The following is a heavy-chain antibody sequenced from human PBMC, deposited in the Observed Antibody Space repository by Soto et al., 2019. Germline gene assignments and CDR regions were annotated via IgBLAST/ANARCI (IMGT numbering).Heavy chain of an antibody. D-gene: IGHD1-1*01. V-gene: IGHV3-73*02. J-gene: IGHJ6*02. CDR2: IRSKANSYAT. Sequence: EVQLVESGGGLVQPGGSLKLSCAASGFTFSGSAMHWVRQASGKGLEWVGRIRSKANSYATAYAASVKGRFTISRDDSKNTAYLQMNSLKTEDTAVYYCTTVLEMDVWGQGTTVTVSS. CDR3: TTVLEMDV. CDR1: GFTFSGSA.